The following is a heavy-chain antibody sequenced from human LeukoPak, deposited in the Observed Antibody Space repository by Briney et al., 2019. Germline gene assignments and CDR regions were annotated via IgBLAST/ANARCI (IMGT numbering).Heavy chain of an antibody. V-gene: IGHV3-48*01. CDR3: AKGSTAAGTC. Sequence: PGGSLRLSCAASGFTFSSYSMNWVRQAPGKGLEWVSYISSSSSTIYYADSVKGRFTISRDNSKNTLYLQMNSLRAEDTAVYYCAKGSTAAGTCWGQGTLVTVSS. D-gene: IGHD6-6*01. CDR2: ISSSSSTI. J-gene: IGHJ4*02. CDR1: GFTFSSYS.